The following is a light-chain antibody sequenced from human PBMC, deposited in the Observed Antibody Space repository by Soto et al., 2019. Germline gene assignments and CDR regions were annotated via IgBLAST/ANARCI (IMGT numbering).Light chain of an antibody. CDR3: QQRSNRPPVT. V-gene: IGKV3-11*01. CDR1: QSVARN. CDR2: DAS. J-gene: IGKJ2*01. Sequence: EIVLTQSPATLSLSPGERATLSCRASQSVARNLAWYQKKPGQSPRLVIYDASNRAFGIPDRFSGSGSGTDFTLYISSLEPEDFADYYCQQRSNRPPVTFGQGTRLEIK.